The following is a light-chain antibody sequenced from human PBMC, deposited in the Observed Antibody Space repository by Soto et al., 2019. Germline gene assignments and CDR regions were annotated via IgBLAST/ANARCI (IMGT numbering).Light chain of an antibody. CDR1: QSLLYSDGYNY. CDR3: MQYRRALS. J-gene: IGKJ4*01. V-gene: IGKV2-28*01. CDR2: LAS. Sequence: DIVMTQSPLSLPVTPGEPASISCRSSQSLLYSDGYNYLDWYVQKPGQSPQLLIYLASNRASGVPDRFSGSGAGTDFTLKSNTVEDEDVGVYYCMQYRRALSFGGGTKVEIK.